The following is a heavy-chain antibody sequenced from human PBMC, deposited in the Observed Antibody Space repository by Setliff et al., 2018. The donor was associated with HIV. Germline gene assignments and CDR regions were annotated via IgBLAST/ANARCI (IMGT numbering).Heavy chain of an antibody. V-gene: IGHV1-24*01. CDR1: GYTLAELS. Sequence: ASVKVSCKVSGYTLAELSMHWVRQAPGKGLEWMGGFDPEHGGTIYAQQFQGRVTMTEEKSAETAYMELKSLRSDDTAVYYCTTFYNSGSLTSFDHWGQGTLVTASS. J-gene: IGHJ4*02. CDR3: TTFYNSGSLTSFDH. D-gene: IGHD3-10*01. CDR2: FDPEHGGT.